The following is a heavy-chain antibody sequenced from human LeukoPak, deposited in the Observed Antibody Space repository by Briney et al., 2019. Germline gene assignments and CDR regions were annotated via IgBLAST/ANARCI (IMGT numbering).Heavy chain of an antibody. D-gene: IGHD5-24*01. Sequence: GESLKISCQGFGYSFTRYWMAWVRQKPGKGLEWMGIIFSDDSDARYSPAFQGQVTITADKSLHTVYLQWSSVRASDAATYYCARPEKYNYDGNNYYGFFDLWGQGTLVTVSS. CDR3: ARPEKYNYDGNNYYGFFDL. CDR1: GYSFTRYW. J-gene: IGHJ4*02. V-gene: IGHV5-51*01. CDR2: IFSDDSDA.